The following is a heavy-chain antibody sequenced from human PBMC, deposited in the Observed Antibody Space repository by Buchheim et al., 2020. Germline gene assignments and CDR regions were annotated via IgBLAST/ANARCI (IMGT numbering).Heavy chain of an antibody. CDR1: GYSFTSYW. J-gene: IGHJ6*02. Sequence: EVQLVQSGAEVKKPGESLRISCKGSGYSFTSYWISWVRQMPGKGLEWMGRIDPSDSYTNYSPAFKGHVTLSADKSISTAFTQWSSLKASDTAMYYCARLISGYSYGYGMDVWGQGTT. CDR2: IDPSDSYT. CDR3: ARLISGYSYGYGMDV. D-gene: IGHD5-18*01. V-gene: IGHV5-10-1*03.